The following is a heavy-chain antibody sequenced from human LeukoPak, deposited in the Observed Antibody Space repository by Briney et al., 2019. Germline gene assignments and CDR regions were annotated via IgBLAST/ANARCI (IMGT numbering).Heavy chain of an antibody. J-gene: IGHJ4*02. CDR3: TRDQTPYY. Sequence: GGSLRLSCTASGFTFGDYAMTWVRQAPGKGLEWVGFIRSKTYGGTTEYAASVKGRFTISRDDTKSIAYLQMNSLKTEDTAVYYCTRDQTPYYWGQGTLVTVSS. V-gene: IGHV3-49*04. CDR2: IRSKTYGGTT. CDR1: GFTFGDYA.